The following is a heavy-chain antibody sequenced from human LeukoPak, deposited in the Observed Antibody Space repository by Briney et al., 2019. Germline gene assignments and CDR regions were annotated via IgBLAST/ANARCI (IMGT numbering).Heavy chain of an antibody. CDR2: IYHSGST. V-gene: IGHV4-31*01. Sequence: PSETLSLTCTVSNGSISSVGYYWSWIRQNPGKGLEFIGYIYHSGSTYYNPSLKRPITISMDTSENQFSLRLNAVTAADSAIYYCARTPSRTRVFDYWGQGTLVTVSS. J-gene: IGHJ4*02. CDR1: NGSISSVGYY. CDR3: ARTPSRTRVFDY. D-gene: IGHD3-10*01.